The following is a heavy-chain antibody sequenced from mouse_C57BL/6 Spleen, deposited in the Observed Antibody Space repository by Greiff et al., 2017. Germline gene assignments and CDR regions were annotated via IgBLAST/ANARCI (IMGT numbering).Heavy chain of an antibody. CDR1: GYSITSGYY. CDR2: ISYDGSN. D-gene: IGHD1-1*01. J-gene: IGHJ4*01. Sequence: EVKLMESGPGLVKPSQSLSLTCSVTGYSITSGYYWNWIRQFPGNKLEWMGYISYDGSNNYNPSLKNRISITRDTSKNQFFLKLNSVTTEDTATYYCASHITTVDYAMDYWGQGTSVTVSS. V-gene: IGHV3-6*01. CDR3: ASHITTVDYAMDY.